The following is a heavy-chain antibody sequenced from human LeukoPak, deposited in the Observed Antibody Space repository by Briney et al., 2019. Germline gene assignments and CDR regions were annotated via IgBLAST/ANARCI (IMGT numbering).Heavy chain of an antibody. CDR1: GGSFSGYY. CDR2: INHSGST. Sequence: SETLSLTCAVYGGSFSGYYWSWIRQPPGKGLEWIGEINHSGSTNYNPSLKSRVTISVDTSKNQFSLKLSSVTAADTATYYCARHSYSGSYYFDLWGRGNLVTVSS. D-gene: IGHD1-26*01. V-gene: IGHV4-34*01. CDR3: ARHSYSGSYYFDL. J-gene: IGHJ2*01.